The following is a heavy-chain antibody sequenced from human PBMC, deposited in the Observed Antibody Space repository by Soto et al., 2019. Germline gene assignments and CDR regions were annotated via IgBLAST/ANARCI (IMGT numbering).Heavy chain of an antibody. D-gene: IGHD5-12*01. CDR1: GYTFTSYD. J-gene: IGHJ6*02. Sequence: QVQLVQSGAEVKKPGASVKVSCKASGYTFTSYDINWVRQATGQGLEWMGWMNPNSGNTGYAQKFQGRGTMTRNTSISTAYMELSSLRSEDTAVYYCAIPPATGYYYGMDVWGQGPTVTVSS. CDR2: MNPNSGNT. CDR3: AIPPATGYYYGMDV. V-gene: IGHV1-8*01.